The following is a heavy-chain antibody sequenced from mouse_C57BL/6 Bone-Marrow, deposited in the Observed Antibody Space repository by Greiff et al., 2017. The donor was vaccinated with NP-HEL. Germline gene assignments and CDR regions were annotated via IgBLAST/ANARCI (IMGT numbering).Heavy chain of an antibody. J-gene: IGHJ2*01. V-gene: IGHV14-4*01. Sequence: DVQLQESGAELVRPGASVKLSCTASGFNIKDDYMHWVKQRPEQGLEWIGWIDPENGDTEYASKFQGKATITADTSSNTAYLQLSSLTSEDTAVYYCTTYHYFDYWGQGTTLTVSS. CDR3: TTYHYFDY. CDR2: IDPENGDT. CDR1: GFNIKDDY.